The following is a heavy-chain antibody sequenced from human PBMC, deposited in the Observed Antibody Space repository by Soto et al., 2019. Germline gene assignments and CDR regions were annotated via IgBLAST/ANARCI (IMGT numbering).Heavy chain of an antibody. D-gene: IGHD3-9*01. V-gene: IGHV1-2*04. CDR3: ARGSLLRYFDWFNFDY. CDR1: GYTFTGYY. Sequence: GASVKVSCKASGYTFTGYYMHWVRQAPGQGLEWMGWINPNSGGTNYAQKFQGWVTMTRDTSISTAYMELSRLRSDDTAVYYCARGSLLRYFDWFNFDYWGQGTLVTVPQ. CDR2: INPNSGGT. J-gene: IGHJ4*02.